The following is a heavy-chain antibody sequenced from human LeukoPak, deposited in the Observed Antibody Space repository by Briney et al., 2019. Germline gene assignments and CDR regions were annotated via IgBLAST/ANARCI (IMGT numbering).Heavy chain of an antibody. D-gene: IGHD1-26*01. CDR3: ARGGIWELPLDY. CDR2: IYYSGGT. V-gene: IGHV4-59*01. CDR1: GGSISSYY. Sequence: PSETLSLTCTVSGGSISSYYWSWIRQPPGKGLEWIGYIYYSGGTNYNPSLKSRVTISVDTSKNQFSLKLSSVTAADTAVYYCARGGIWELPLDYWGQGTLVTVSS. J-gene: IGHJ4*02.